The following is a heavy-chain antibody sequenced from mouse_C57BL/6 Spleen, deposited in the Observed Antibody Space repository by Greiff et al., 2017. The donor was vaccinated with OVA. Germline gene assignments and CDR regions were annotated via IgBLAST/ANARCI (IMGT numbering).Heavy chain of an antibody. Sequence: EVQVVESGGGLVKPGGSLKLSCAASGFTFSDYGMHWVRQAPEKGLEWVAYISSGSSTIYYAETVKGRFTISRDNAKNTLFLQMTSLRSEDTAMYYCASPLRGYYAMDYWGQGTSVTVSS. CDR2: ISSGSSTI. J-gene: IGHJ4*01. V-gene: IGHV5-17*01. CDR3: ASPLRGYYAMDY. CDR1: GFTFSDYG. D-gene: IGHD1-1*01.